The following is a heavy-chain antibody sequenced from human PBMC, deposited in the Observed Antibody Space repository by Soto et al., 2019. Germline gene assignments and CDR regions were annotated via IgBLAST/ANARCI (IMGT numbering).Heavy chain of an antibody. V-gene: IGHV3-21*01. Sequence: EVQLVESGGGLVKPGGSLRLSCAASGFTFSSYSMNWVRQAPGKGLEWVSSISSSSSYIYYADSVKGRFTISRDNAKNSLYLQMNSRRAEDTAVYYCARDRADGYNWYYFDYWGQGTLVTVSS. CDR1: GFTFSSYS. D-gene: IGHD1-1*01. J-gene: IGHJ4*02. CDR2: ISSSSSYI. CDR3: ARDRADGYNWYYFDY.